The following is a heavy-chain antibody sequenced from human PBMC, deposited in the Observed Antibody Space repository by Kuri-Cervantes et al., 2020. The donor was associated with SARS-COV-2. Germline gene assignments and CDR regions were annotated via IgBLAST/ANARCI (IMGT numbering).Heavy chain of an antibody. CDR1: GYTLTELS. J-gene: IGHJ6*02. V-gene: IGHV3-30*01. CDR3: AKDATAVAGTGDYYYGMDV. D-gene: IGHD6-19*01. CDR2: ISYDGSNK. Sequence: SCKVSGYTLTELSMHWVRQAPGKGLEWVAVISYDGSNKYYADSVKGRFAISRDNSKNTPYLQMNSLRAADTAVYYCAKDATAVAGTGDYYYGMDVWGQGTTVTVSS.